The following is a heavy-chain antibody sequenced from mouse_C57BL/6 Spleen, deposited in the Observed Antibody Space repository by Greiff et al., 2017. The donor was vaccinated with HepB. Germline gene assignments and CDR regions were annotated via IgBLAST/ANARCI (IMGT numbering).Heavy chain of an antibody. D-gene: IGHD2-2*01. CDR2: IRNKANGYTT. CDR1: GFTFTDYY. CDR3: ARYGYDEGESAMDY. J-gene: IGHJ4*01. V-gene: IGHV7-3*01. Sequence: EVMLVESGGGLVQPGGSLSLSCAASGFTFTDYYMSWVRQPPGKALEWLGFIRNKANGYTTEYSASVKGRFTISRDNSQSILYLQMNALRAEDSATYYCARYGYDEGESAMDYWGQGTSVTVSS.